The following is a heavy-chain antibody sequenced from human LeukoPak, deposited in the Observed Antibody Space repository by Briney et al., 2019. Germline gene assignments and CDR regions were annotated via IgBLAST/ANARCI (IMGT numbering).Heavy chain of an antibody. Sequence: GGSLRLSCAASGFTFRSYSMNWVRQAPGKGLEWVSVTYSGGSTYYADSVKGRCTISRDNSKNTLYLQMNSLRGEDTAVYYCASGIRAFDNWGQGTLVTVSA. V-gene: IGHV3-66*01. J-gene: IGHJ4*02. CDR2: TYSGGST. CDR1: GFTFRSYS. CDR3: ASGIRAFDN. D-gene: IGHD1-26*01.